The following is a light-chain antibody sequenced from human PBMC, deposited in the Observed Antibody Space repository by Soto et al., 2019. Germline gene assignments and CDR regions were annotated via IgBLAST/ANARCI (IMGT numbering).Light chain of an antibody. CDR1: SSNIGAGYD. CDR2: ANT. V-gene: IGLV1-40*01. CDR3: QSYDSSLSGSV. J-gene: IGLJ2*01. Sequence: QSVLTQLPSVSGAPGQRVTISCTGSSSNIGAGYDVHWYQQLPGAAPKLLIYANTNRPSGVPDRFSASKSGTSASLAITGLQAEDEADYHCQSYDSSLSGSVFGGGTKVTVL.